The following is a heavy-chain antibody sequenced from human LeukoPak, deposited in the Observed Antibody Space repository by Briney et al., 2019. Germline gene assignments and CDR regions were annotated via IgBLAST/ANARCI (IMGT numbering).Heavy chain of an antibody. CDR1: GGSISSGSHY. D-gene: IGHD2-2*01. CDR3: ARDRMPNSFDY. J-gene: IGHJ4*02. Sequence: PSETLSLTCTVSGGSISSGSHYWSWIRQPAGKGLEWIGRIYTSGSTNYNPSLKSRVTISVDTSKNQFSLRLSSVAAADTAVYYCARDRMPNSFDYWGQGTLVTVSS. V-gene: IGHV4-61*02. CDR2: IYTSGST.